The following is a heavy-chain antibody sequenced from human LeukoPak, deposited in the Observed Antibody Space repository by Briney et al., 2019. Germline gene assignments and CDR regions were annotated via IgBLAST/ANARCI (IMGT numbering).Heavy chain of an antibody. V-gene: IGHV4-28*06. CDR3: ARTGSDNWFDP. J-gene: IGHJ5*02. Sequence: SETPSLTCAVSGYSISSSNWWGWIRQPPGKGLEWIGYIYYSGSTNYNPSLKSRVTMSVDTSKNQFSLKLSSVTALDTAVYYCARTGSDNWFDPWGQGTLVTVSS. CDR1: GYSISSSNW. CDR2: IYYSGST. D-gene: IGHD3-10*01.